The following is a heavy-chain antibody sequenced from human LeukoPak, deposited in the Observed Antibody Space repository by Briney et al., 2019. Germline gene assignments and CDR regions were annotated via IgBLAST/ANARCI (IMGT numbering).Heavy chain of an antibody. J-gene: IGHJ6*03. CDR3: ARGRFGELPPPIYYYCYYMDV. Sequence: ASVKVSCKASGYTFTSYGISWVRQAPGQGLEWMGWISAYNGNTNYAQKLQGRVTMTADTSTSTAYMELRSLRPDDTAVYYCARGRFGELPPPIYYYCYYMDVWGKGTTVTVSS. CDR1: GYTFTSYG. CDR2: ISAYNGNT. D-gene: IGHD3-10*01. V-gene: IGHV1-18*01.